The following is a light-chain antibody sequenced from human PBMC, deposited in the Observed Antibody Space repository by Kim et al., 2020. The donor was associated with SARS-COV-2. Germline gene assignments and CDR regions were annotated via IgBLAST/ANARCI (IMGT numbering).Light chain of an antibody. CDR1: NIGSKS. Sequence: SYELTQPPSVSVAPGKTARITCGGNNIGSKSVHWYQQKPGQAPVLVIYYDSDRPSGIPERFSGSNSGNTATLTISRVEAGDEADYYCQVWDSSSDHRVVGGGTQLTV. V-gene: IGLV3-21*04. CDR2: YDS. CDR3: QVWDSSSDHRV. J-gene: IGLJ3*02.